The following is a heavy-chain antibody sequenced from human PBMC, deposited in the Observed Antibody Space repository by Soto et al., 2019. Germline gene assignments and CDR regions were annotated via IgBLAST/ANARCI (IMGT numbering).Heavy chain of an antibody. Sequence: GGSLRLSCAASGFTFSSYGMHWVRQAPGKGLEWVAVIWYDGSNKYYADSVKGRFTISRDNSKNTLYLQMNSLRAEDTAVYYCAREARATVTTSGRFYYYYYMDVWGKGTTVTVSS. J-gene: IGHJ6*03. CDR2: IWYDGSNK. V-gene: IGHV3-33*01. D-gene: IGHD4-17*01. CDR3: AREARATVTTSGRFYYYYYMDV. CDR1: GFTFSSYG.